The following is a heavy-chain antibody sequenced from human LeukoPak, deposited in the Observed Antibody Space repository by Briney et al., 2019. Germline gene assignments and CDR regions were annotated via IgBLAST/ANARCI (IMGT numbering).Heavy chain of an antibody. CDR1: GGIFSSYA. CDR3: ARSRAGYSYGSANFDY. CDR2: IIPIFGTA. D-gene: IGHD5-18*01. J-gene: IGHJ4*02. V-gene: IGHV1-69*05. Sequence: GSSVKVSCKASGGIFSSYAISWVRQAPGQGLEWMGGIIPIFGTANYAQKFQGRVTITTDESTSTAYMELSSLRSEDTAVYYCARSRAGYSYGSANFDYWGQGTLVTVSS.